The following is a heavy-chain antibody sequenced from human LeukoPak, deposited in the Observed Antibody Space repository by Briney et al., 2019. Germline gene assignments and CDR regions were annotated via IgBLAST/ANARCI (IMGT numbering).Heavy chain of an antibody. Sequence: SETLSLTCTVSGGSISSGGYYWSWIRQHPGTGLEWIGYIYYSGNTYYNPSLKSRVIISVDRSKNQFSLELNSVTAADTAVYYCARAPLIRGLITTFDYWGQGTLVTVSS. CDR2: IYYSGNT. V-gene: IGHV4-31*03. D-gene: IGHD3-10*01. CDR1: GGSISSGGYY. CDR3: ARAPLIRGLITTFDY. J-gene: IGHJ4*02.